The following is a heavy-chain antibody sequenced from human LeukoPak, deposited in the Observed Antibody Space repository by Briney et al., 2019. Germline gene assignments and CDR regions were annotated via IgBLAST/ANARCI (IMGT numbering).Heavy chain of an antibody. V-gene: IGHV4-59*11. CDR3: ARTTRDGYNSHFDY. Sequence: SETLSLTCTVSGGSISSHYWSWIRQPPGKGLEWIGYIYYSGSTNYNPSLKSRVTISVDTSKNQFSLKPSSVTAADTAVYYCARTTRDGYNSHFDYWGQGTLVTVSS. D-gene: IGHD5-24*01. CDR2: IYYSGST. J-gene: IGHJ4*02. CDR1: GGSISSHY.